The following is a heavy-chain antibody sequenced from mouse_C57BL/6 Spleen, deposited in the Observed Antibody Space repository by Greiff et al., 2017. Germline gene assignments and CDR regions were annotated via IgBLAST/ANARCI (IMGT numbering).Heavy chain of an antibody. Sequence: QVQLQQPGAELVKPGASVKLSCKASGYTFTSYWMQWVKQRPGQGLEWIGEIDPSDSYTNYNEKFKGKATLTADKSSSTAYMQLSSLTSEDSAVYFCARGQLGRGDFDYWGQGTTLTVSS. D-gene: IGHD4-1*02. CDR2: IDPSDSYT. V-gene: IGHV1-50*01. J-gene: IGHJ2*01. CDR1: GYTFTSYW. CDR3: ARGQLGRGDFDY.